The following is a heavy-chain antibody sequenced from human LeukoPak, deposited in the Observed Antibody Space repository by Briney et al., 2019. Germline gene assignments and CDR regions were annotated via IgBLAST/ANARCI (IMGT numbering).Heavy chain of an antibody. J-gene: IGHJ4*02. CDR3: ARTYDILTGFQPFDY. V-gene: IGHV3-11*01. D-gene: IGHD3-9*01. CDR2: ISYSGNVI. Sequence: GGSLRLSCATSGFTFSDYYMSWIRQAPGKGLEWVSHISYSGNVIYHADSVKGRFTISRDNAKNSLYLQMNSLRAEDTAVYYCARTYDILTGFQPFDYWGQGTLVTVSS. CDR1: GFTFSDYY.